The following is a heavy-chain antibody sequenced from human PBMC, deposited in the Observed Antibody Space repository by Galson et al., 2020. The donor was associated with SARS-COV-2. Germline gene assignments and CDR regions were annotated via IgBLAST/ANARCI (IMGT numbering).Heavy chain of an antibody. D-gene: IGHD3-3*01. CDR2: ISYDGTTK. CDR3: VRETEDHTRSGYDY. J-gene: IGHJ4*02. V-gene: IGHV3-30*04. Sequence: GGSLRLSCAASGFALSNSAMHWVRQAPGKGLEWVAIISYDGTTKYKSDSVKGRFTISRDISKNTLYLQMNSLRPEDTAVYYCVRETEDHTRSGYDYWGQGALVTVSS. CDR1: GFALSNSA.